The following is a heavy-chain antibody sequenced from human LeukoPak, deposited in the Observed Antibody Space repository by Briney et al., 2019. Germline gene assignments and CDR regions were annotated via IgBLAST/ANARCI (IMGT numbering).Heavy chain of an antibody. J-gene: IGHJ4*02. CDR3: ASWPVGWYGEDS. D-gene: IGHD6-19*01. Sequence: GGSLRLSCVVSEFTFRTYAMSWVRQAPGKGLEWVAGIGGSGATTYYGDSVKGRFTISRDTPKNTLYLQMNSLRVEDAAVYYCASWPVGWYGEDSWGQGTLVTVSS. CDR1: EFTFRTYA. CDR2: IGGSGATT. V-gene: IGHV3-23*01.